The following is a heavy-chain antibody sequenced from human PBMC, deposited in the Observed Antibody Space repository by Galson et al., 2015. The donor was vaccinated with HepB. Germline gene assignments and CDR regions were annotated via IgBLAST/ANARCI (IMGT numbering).Heavy chain of an antibody. CDR3: AKEESDRFLEWLLSNYYYYGMDV. CDR2: ISYDGSNK. J-gene: IGHJ6*02. V-gene: IGHV3-30*18. Sequence: SLRLSCAASGFTFSSYGMHWVRQAPGKGLEWVAVISYDGSNKYYADSVKGRFTISRDNSKNTLYLQMNSLRAEDTAVYYCAKEESDRFLEWLLSNYYYYGMDVWGQGTTVTVSS. CDR1: GFTFSSYG. D-gene: IGHD3-3*01.